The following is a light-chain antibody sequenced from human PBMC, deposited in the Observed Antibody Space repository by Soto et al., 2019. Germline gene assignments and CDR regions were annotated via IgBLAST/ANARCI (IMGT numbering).Light chain of an antibody. Sequence: QSVLTQPRPVSGSPGQSVTISCTGTSSDVGTYDFVSWYQQHPGKAPRLMIFDVSERPSGVPDRFSGSKSGNTASLTISGLQAEDEADYYCSSYTINRTYVFGTGTKVTVL. CDR3: SSYTINRTYV. CDR2: DVS. J-gene: IGLJ1*01. V-gene: IGLV2-11*01. CDR1: SSDVGTYDF.